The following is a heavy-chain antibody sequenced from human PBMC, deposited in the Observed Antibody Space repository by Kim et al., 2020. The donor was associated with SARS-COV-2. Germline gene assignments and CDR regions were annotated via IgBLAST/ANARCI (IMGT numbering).Heavy chain of an antibody. D-gene: IGHD3-16*01. V-gene: IGHV3-11*01. Sequence: TINYSDSMWGRVTTSRDNARNSLYMHRNSLRAEDTAMYYCAKGSLGGGDYWGQGTLVTVSS. J-gene: IGHJ4*02. CDR2: TI. CDR3: AKGSLGGGDY.